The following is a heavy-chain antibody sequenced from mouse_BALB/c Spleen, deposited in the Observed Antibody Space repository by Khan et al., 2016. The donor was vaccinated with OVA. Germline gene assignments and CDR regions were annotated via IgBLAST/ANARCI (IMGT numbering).Heavy chain of an antibody. CDR1: GYSITSGYG. D-gene: IGHD1-2*01. CDR2: ISYSGST. V-gene: IGHV3-2*02. CDR3: TRAARLKY. Sequence: EVQLVESGPGLVKPSQSLSLTCTVTGYSITSGYGWNWIRQFPGNKLEWMGYISYSGSTNYNPSLKSQISITRDTSKNQFFLQLNSVTTEDTATYYCTRAARLKYWGQGTTLTVSS. J-gene: IGHJ2*01.